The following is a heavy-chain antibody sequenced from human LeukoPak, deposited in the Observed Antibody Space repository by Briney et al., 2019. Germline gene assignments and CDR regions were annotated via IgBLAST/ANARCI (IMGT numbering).Heavy chain of an antibody. CDR3: ARAIDGVVVAATSLDP. CDR1: GGTFSSYA. Sequence: GSSVKVSCKASGGTFSSYAISWVRQAPGQGLEWMGRIIPILGIANYAQKLQGRVTITADKSTSTAYMELSSLRSEDTAVYYCARAIDGVVVAATSLDPWGQGTLVTVSS. V-gene: IGHV1-69*04. D-gene: IGHD2-15*01. CDR2: IIPILGIA. J-gene: IGHJ5*02.